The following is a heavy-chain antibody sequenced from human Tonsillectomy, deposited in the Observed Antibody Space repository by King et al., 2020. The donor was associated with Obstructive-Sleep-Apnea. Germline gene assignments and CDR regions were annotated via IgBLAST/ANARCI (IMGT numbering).Heavy chain of an antibody. V-gene: IGHV3-9*01. CDR3: AKGKRGSTSWYFDY. J-gene: IGHJ4*02. D-gene: IGHD2-2*01. CDR2: ISWDIVSI. CDR1: GFTFDDYA. Sequence: VQLVESGGGLVQPGRSLRLSCEASGFTFDDYAMHWFRQAPGKGLEGLSAISWDIVSIGYADSVKGRFTISRDNAKNSLYLQMNGLRAEDTALYYCAKGKRGSTSWYFDYWGQGTLVTVSS.